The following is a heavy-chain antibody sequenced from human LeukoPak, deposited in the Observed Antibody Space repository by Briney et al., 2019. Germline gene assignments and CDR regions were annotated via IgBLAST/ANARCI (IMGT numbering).Heavy chain of an antibody. V-gene: IGHV3-7*01. J-gene: IGHJ4*02. CDR1: GFNISDFW. Sequence: GGSLRLSCAASGFNISDFWMSWVRQAPGKGLEWVANIKQDGSEKYYVDSVKGRFTISRDNAKNSLYLQMNSLRAEDTAVYYCARDYSGIATYDYWGQGTLVTVSS. CDR2: IKQDGSEK. D-gene: IGHD6-13*01. CDR3: ARDYSGIATYDY.